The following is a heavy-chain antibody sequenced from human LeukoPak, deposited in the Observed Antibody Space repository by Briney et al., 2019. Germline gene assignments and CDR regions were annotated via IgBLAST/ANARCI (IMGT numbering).Heavy chain of an antibody. CDR2: ISSSSSYI. CDR1: GFTFSSYS. D-gene: IGHD6-19*01. V-gene: IGHV3-21*01. Sequence: GGSLRLSCAASGFTFSSYSMNWVRQAPGKGLEWVSSISSSSSYIYYADSVKGRFTISRDNAKNTLYLQMNSLRAEDTAVYYCAKGKIAVAGTWCFDYWGQGTLVTVSS. J-gene: IGHJ4*02. CDR3: AKGKIAVAGTWCFDY.